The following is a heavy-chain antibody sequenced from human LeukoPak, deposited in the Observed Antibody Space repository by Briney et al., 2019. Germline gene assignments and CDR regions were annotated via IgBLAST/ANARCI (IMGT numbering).Heavy chain of an antibody. Sequence: GGSLRLSCAASGFTFSDYYMSWIRQAPGKGLEWVSYISSSSSYTNYADSVKGRFTISRDNAKNSLYLQMNSLRAEDTAVYYCARDPGDYGDYYYYGMDVWGQGTTVTVSS. J-gene: IGHJ6*02. V-gene: IGHV3-11*06. CDR1: GFTFSDYY. CDR3: ARDPGDYGDYYYYGMDV. D-gene: IGHD4-17*01. CDR2: ISSSSSYT.